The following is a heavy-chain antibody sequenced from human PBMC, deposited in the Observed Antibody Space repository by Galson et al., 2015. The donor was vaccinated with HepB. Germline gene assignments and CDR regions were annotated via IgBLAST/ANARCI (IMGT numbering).Heavy chain of an antibody. CDR3: EVGGSAKSYYIDY. CDR2: IYYSGST. V-gene: IGHV4-39*01. J-gene: IGHJ4*02. Sequence: ETLSLTCTVSGGSISSSSYYWGWIRQPPGKGLEWIGSIYYSGSTYYNPSLKSRVTISVDTSKNQFSLKLSSVTAADTAVYYCEVGGSAKSYYIDYWGQGTLVTVSS. D-gene: IGHD3-10*01. CDR1: GGSISSSSYY.